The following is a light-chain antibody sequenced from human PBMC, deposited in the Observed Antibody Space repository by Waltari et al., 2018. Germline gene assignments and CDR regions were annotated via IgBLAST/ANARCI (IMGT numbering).Light chain of an antibody. J-gene: IGKJ4*01. CDR2: DAS. Sequence: DILMTQSPAALSVSPGERATFSCRASQSISSNLAWYQQKPGKAPRLLIFDASTRATGVPARFRGSGSGTEVTLTISSLQSEDSAIYYCQQYNRWPPLTFGGGTKVEIK. V-gene: IGKV3-15*01. CDR3: QQYNRWPPLT. CDR1: QSISSN.